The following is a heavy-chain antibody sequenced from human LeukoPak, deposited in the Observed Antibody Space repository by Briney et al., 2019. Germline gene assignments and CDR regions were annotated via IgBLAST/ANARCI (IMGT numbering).Heavy chain of an antibody. V-gene: IGHV3-30*02. J-gene: IGHJ4*02. CDR1: GFTFSSYG. CDR3: AKGGSFVRSGYYPWLD. Sequence: GGSLRLSCAASGFTFSSYGMHWVRQAPGKGLEWVAFIRYDGSNKYYADSVKGRFTISRDNSKNTLYLQMNSLRAEDTAVYYCAKGGSFVRSGYYPWLDWGQGTLVTVSS. D-gene: IGHD3-22*01. CDR2: IRYDGSNK.